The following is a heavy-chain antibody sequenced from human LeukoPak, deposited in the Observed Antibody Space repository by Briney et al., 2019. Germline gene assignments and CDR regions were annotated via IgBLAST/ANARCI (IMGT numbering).Heavy chain of an antibody. CDR2: IYYSGST. CDR3: ARSSSSWYYFDY. CDR1: GGSISSYY. J-gene: IGHJ4*02. Sequence: PSETLSLTCTVSGGSISSYYWSWIRQPPGKGLEWIGYIYYSGSTNYNPSLKSRVTISVDTSKNQFSLKLSSVTAADTAVYYCARSSSSWYYFDYWGQGTLVTVSS. V-gene: IGHV4-59*12. D-gene: IGHD6-13*01.